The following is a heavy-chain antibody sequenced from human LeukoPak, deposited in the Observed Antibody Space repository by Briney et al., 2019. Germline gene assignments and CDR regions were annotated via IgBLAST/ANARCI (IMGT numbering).Heavy chain of an antibody. CDR3: AREGYYYDSTGYTYYFDY. CDR1: GFTFSTYW. J-gene: IGHJ4*02. CDR2: ISSSSSIE. D-gene: IGHD3-22*01. Sequence: GGSLRLSCAASGFTFSTYWMSWVRQAPGKGLEWVSYISSSSSIEYYADSVKGRFTISRDNAKNSLYLQMNSLRAEDTAVYYCAREGYYYDSTGYTYYFDYWGQGTLVTVSS. V-gene: IGHV3-48*01.